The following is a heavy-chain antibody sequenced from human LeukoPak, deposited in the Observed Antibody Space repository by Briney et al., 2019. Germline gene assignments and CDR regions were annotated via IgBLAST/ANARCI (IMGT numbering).Heavy chain of an antibody. CDR3: ATTPGGYFYYMDV. J-gene: IGHJ6*03. CDR2: FDPEDGET. V-gene: IGHV1-24*01. CDR1: GYTLTELS. D-gene: IGHD3-16*01. Sequence: ASVKVSCKVSGYTLTELSMHWVRQAPGKGLEWMGGFDPEDGETIYAQKFQGRVTMTEDTSTDTAYMELSSLRSDDTAVYYCATTPGGYFYYMDVWGKGTTVTVSS.